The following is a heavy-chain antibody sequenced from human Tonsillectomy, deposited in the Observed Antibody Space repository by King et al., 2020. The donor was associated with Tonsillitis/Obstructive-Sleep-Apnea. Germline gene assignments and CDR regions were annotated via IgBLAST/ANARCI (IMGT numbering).Heavy chain of an antibody. V-gene: IGHV5-51*01. CDR1: GYGFPNYW. D-gene: IGHD3-9*01. J-gene: IGHJ6*02. Sequence: QLVQSGAEMKKPGESLRISCRGFGYGFPNYWIAWVRQMPGKGLEWVGIINPDDFDTKFNPSFQGRVTISVVKSVDTAYLHWNSLTASDTAIYFCARRYYDSLTGYYEGLDVWGQGTTVTVSS. CDR3: ARRYYDSLTGYYEGLDV. CDR2: INPDDFDT.